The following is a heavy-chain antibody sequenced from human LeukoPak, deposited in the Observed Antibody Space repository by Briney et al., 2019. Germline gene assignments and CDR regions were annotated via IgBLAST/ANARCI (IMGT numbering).Heavy chain of an antibody. V-gene: IGHV4-34*01. CDR3: ARPIAAARYYYYYMDV. J-gene: IGHJ6*03. Sequence: SETLSLTCTVSGGSISSYYWSWIRQPPGKGLEWIGEINHSGSTNYNPSLKSRVTISVDTSKNQFSLKLSSVTAADTAVYYCARPIAAARYYYYYMDVWGKGTTVTISS. D-gene: IGHD6-13*01. CDR2: INHSGST. CDR1: GGSISSYY.